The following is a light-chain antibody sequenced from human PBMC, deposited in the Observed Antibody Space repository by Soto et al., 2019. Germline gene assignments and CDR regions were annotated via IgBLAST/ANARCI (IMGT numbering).Light chain of an antibody. CDR2: GAF. V-gene: IGKV3-20*01. CDR1: QSVSSNY. Sequence: TQSPSTLSGSVGDRGTITCRASQSVSSNYLAWYQQKPGQAPRLLIYGAFKRPTGIPDRFTGSGSGTDFTLTISRMEPEDFAVYCCQQYGSSPRTFGQGTK. CDR3: QQYGSSPRT. J-gene: IGKJ1*01.